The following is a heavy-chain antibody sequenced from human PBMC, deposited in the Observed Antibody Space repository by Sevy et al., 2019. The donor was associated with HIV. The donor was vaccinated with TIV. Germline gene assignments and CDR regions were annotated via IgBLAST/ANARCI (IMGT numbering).Heavy chain of an antibody. J-gene: IGHJ4*02. CDR3: AKEGSSSSWYDPYYFDY. CDR2: LSFDGSNK. CDR1: GFTFSSYG. D-gene: IGHD6-13*01. Sequence: GGSLRLSCAASGFTFSSYGMHWVRRAPGKGLEWVAVLSFDGSNKYYADSVKGRFTISRDNSKNTLYLQMSSLRPEDTAVYYCAKEGSSSSWYDPYYFDYWGQGTLVTVSS. V-gene: IGHV3-30*18.